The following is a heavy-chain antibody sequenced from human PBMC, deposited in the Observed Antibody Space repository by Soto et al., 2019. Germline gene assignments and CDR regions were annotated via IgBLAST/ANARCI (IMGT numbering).Heavy chain of an antibody. CDR3: AREPATYCGGDCYSPPYFDY. D-gene: IGHD2-21*02. CDR2: INPSGGST. Sequence: ASLKVSCKASGYTFTSYYMHWVRQAPGQGLEWMGIINPSGGSTSYAQKFQGRVTMARDTSTSTVYMELSSLRSEDTAVYYCAREPATYCGGDCYSPPYFDYWGQGTLVPVSS. V-gene: IGHV1-46*01. J-gene: IGHJ4*02. CDR1: GYTFTSYY.